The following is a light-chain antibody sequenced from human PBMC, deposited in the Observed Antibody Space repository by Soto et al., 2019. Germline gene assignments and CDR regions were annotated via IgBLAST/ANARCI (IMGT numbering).Light chain of an antibody. CDR2: GAS. CDR1: RSISDW. CDR3: QQSYTTSIT. Sequence: DIQMTQSPSSLSPSVGDRVTITCRASRSISDWLAWYQQKPGKAPELLIYGASTLQGGVPSRFSGSGSGTDFTLTISSLQPEDFATYYCQQSYTTSITFGQGTRLEIK. V-gene: IGKV1-39*01. J-gene: IGKJ5*01.